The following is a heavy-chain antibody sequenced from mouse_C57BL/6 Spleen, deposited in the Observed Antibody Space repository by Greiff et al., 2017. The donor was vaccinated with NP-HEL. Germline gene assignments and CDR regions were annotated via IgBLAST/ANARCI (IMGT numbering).Heavy chain of an antibody. J-gene: IGHJ4*01. CDR2: IHPSDSDT. CDR3: AMAYYYGSSYPYAMDY. D-gene: IGHD1-1*01. Sequence: QVQLQQSGAELVKPGASVKVSCKASGYTFTSYWMHWVKQRPGQGLEWIGRIHPSDSDTNYNQKFKGKATLTVDKSSSTAYMQLSSLTSEDSAVYYCAMAYYYGSSYPYAMDYWGQGTSVTVSS. CDR1: GYTFTSYW. V-gene: IGHV1-74*01.